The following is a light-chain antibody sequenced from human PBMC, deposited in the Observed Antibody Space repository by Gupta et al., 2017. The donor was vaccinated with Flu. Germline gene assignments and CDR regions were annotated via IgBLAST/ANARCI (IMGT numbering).Light chain of an antibody. CDR1: QSLLDSDDGNTY. Sequence: DIVMTQTPLSLPVTPGEPASISCRSSQSLLDSDDGNTYLDWYLQKPGQSPQILIYTLSSRASGVPDRFIGSGSDTDFTLKISRVEAEDVGVYYCRQRMEFPWTFGQGTKLEIK. CDR2: TLS. CDR3: RQRMEFPWT. V-gene: IGKV2-40*01. J-gene: IGKJ2*01.